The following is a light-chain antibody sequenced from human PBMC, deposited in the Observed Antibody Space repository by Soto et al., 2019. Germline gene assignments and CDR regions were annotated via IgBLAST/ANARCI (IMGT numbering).Light chain of an antibody. V-gene: IGLV4-69*01. CDR1: SGHSSYA. J-gene: IGLJ1*01. CDR2: LNSDGSH. Sequence: QPVLTQSPSASASLGASVKLTCTLSSGHSSYAIAWHQQQPEKGPRNLMKLNSDGSHSKGDGIPDRFSGSSSGAERYLTISRLQSEDEADYFCQTWGTGIHFFGSGTKLTVL. CDR3: QTWGTGIHF.